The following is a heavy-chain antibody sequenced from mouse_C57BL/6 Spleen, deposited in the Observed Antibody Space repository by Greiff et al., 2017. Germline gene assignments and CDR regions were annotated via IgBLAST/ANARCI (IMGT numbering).Heavy chain of an antibody. V-gene: IGHV1-52*01. D-gene: IGHD1-1*01. J-gene: IGHJ1*03. CDR1: GYTFTSYW. Sequence: QVQLQQPGAELVRPGASVKLSCKASGYTFTSYWMHWVKQRPIQGLEWIGNIDPSDSETHYNQKFKDKATLTVDKSSSTAYMQLSSLTSEDSAVYYCASEVYCGSRGYFDVWGTGTTVTVSS. CDR3: ASEVYCGSRGYFDV. CDR2: IDPSDSET.